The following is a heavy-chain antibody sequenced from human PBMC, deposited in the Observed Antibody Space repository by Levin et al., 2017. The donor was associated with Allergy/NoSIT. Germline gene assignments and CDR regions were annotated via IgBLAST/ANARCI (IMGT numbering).Heavy chain of an antibody. CDR3: TTNSNYEGLFDY. D-gene: IGHD4-11*01. V-gene: IGHV3-15*01. J-gene: IGHJ4*02. CDR2: IKSKTDGGTT. Sequence: LSLTCAASGFTFSNAWMSWVRQAPGKGLEWVGRIKSKTDGGTTDYAAPVTGRFTISRDDSKNTLYLQMNSLKTEDTAVYYCTTNSNYEGLFDYWGQGTLVTVSS. CDR1: GFTFSNAW.